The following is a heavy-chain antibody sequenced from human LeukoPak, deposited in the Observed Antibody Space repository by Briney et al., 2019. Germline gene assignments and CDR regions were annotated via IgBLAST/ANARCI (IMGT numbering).Heavy chain of an antibody. CDR2: INHSGST. D-gene: IGHD2/OR15-2a*01. J-gene: IGHJ4*02. CDR3: AKTNNVFYYFDY. CDR1: GGSFSGYY. Sequence: AGTLSLTCAVYGGSFSGYYLSWIRQPPGKGLEWIGEINHSGSTNYKSSLKSRVTTCIDTSKDQFSLQMNCGTAADTAVYYCAKTNNVFYYFDYWGQGTLVTVSS. V-gene: IGHV4-34*01.